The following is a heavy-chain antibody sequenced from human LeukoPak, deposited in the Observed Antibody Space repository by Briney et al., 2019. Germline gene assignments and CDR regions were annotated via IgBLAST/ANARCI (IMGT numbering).Heavy chain of an antibody. CDR3: ARNIGYCSSTSCYPYYMGV. CDR2: IYPGDSDT. D-gene: IGHD2-2*01. V-gene: IGHV5-51*01. J-gene: IGHJ6*03. CDR1: GYSFTSYW. Sequence: GESLKISCKGSGYSFTSYWIGWVRQMPGKGLEWMGIIYPGDSDTRYSPSFQGQVTISADKSISTAYLQWSSLKASDTAMHYCARNIGYCSSTSCYPYYMGVWGKGTTVTVSS.